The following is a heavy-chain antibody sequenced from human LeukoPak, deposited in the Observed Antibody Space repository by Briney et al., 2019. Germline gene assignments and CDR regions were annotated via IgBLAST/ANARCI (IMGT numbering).Heavy chain of an antibody. D-gene: IGHD1-26*01. J-gene: IGHJ3*02. V-gene: IGHV4-30-4*08. CDR1: GGSISSGDYY. CDR3: AREVRYSGSYLDAFDI. CDR2: IYYSGST. Sequence: KTSQTLSLTCTVSGGSISSGDYYWNWIRQPPGKGLEWIWYIYYSGSTYYNPSLKSRVTISVDTSKNQFSLKLSSVTAADTAVYYCAREVRYSGSYLDAFDIWGQGTMVTVSS.